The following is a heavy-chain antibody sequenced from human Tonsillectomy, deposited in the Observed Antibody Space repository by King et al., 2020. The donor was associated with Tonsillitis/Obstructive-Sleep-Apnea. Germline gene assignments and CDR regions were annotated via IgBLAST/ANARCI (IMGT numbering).Heavy chain of an antibody. CDR3: ARSVGLASKPFCCRMDL. V-gene: IGHV1-69*04. D-gene: IGHD5/OR15-5a*01. CDR2: IIPILGIA. J-gene: IGHJ6*02. Sequence: QLVQSGAEVKKPGSSVKVSCKSSGDTFINYAISWVRQAPGQGLEWMGRIIPILGIANYAQNFQGTVTITADKSTSTAYMELSSLRAEDTAVYYCARSVGLASKPFCCRMDLWGQGTTVTVSS. CDR1: GDTFINYA.